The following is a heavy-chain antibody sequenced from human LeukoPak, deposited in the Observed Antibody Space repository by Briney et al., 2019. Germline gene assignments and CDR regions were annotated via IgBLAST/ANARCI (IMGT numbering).Heavy chain of an antibody. CDR2: ISPNTGGT. D-gene: IGHD1-1*01. V-gene: IGHV1-2*02. J-gene: IGHJ4*02. CDR3: ATDDVTTGTKTALGY. CDR1: GYTFTGYY. Sequence: ASVKVSCKSSGYTFTGYYMHWVRQAPGQGLEWMGWISPNTGGTNYAQKFQERVTINRDMSTSTAYMELSSLRSEDTAVYYCATDDVTTGTKTALGYWGQGTLVTVSS.